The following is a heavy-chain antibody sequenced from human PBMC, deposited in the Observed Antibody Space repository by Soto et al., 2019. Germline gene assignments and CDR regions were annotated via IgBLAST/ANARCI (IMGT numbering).Heavy chain of an antibody. D-gene: IGHD3-9*01. CDR3: ARLEGLATISYYFDY. Sequence: SETLSLTCSVSGDSINSDKYYWGWIRQPPGKGLEWIGSIYYRGNTYYNPSLKTRVTISLDKSKSQFSLKLNSVTAADSAVYFCARLEGLATISYYFDYWGQGTRVTVSS. V-gene: IGHV4-39*01. J-gene: IGHJ4*02. CDR2: IYYRGNT. CDR1: GDSINSDKYY.